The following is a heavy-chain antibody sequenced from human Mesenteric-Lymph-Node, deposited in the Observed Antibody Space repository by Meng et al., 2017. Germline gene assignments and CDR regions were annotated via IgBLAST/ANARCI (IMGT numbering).Heavy chain of an antibody. J-gene: IGHJ4*02. CDR1: GGSFSGYY. D-gene: IGHD3-22*01. V-gene: IGHV4-34*01. Sequence: VPLQQWGAGLLKPSETLSLTCAVYGGSFSGYYWSWIRQPPGKGLEWIGEINHSGSTNYNPSLKSRVTISVDTSKNQFSLKLSSVTAADTAVYYCARTHFYDSSNYGFDYWGQGTLVTVSS. CDR3: ARTHFYDSSNYGFDY. CDR2: INHSGST.